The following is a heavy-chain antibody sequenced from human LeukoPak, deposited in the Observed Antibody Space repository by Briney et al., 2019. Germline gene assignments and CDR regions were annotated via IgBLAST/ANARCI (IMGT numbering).Heavy chain of an antibody. V-gene: IGHV1-18*01. J-gene: IGHJ5*02. CDR2: ISAYNGNT. Sequence: GASVKVSCKASGYTFTTYGINWVRQAPGQGLEWMGWISAYNGNTNYAQNLQGRVTLTTDTSASTAYMELRSLRSDETAVYYCARDLIAVRPGWFDPWGQGTLVIVSS. CDR1: GYTFTTYG. CDR3: ARDLIAVRPGWFDP. D-gene: IGHD6-6*01.